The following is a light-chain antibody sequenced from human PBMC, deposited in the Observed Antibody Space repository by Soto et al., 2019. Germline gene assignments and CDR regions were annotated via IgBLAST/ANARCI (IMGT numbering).Light chain of an antibody. CDR2: EVS. Sequence: QSVLTQPPSVSGSPGQTITISCTGTSSDIGNDNYVYWYQQHPGKAPKLMIYEVSNRPSGVSNRFSGSKSGNTASLTISGLQAEDEADYYYNSYMSSSSLNDVFGTGTKVTVL. CDR3: NSYMSSSSLNDV. J-gene: IGLJ1*01. CDR1: SSDIGNDNY. V-gene: IGLV2-14*01.